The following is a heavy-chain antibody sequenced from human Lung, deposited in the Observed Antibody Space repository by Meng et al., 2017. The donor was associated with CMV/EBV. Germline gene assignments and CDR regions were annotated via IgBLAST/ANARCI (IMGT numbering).Heavy chain of an antibody. CDR1: GFSFSDYY. Sequence: GGSLRLXCEGSGFSFSDYYMIWIRQAPGKGLEWLAYISSSGNSIYYTDSVEGRFTISRDNARNSLYLQMNSLRVDDTAVYYCARDRGGKYYFDYWGQGTVVTVSS. D-gene: IGHD3-16*01. CDR2: ISSSGNSI. CDR3: ARDRGGKYYFDY. J-gene: IGHJ4*02. V-gene: IGHV3-11*01.